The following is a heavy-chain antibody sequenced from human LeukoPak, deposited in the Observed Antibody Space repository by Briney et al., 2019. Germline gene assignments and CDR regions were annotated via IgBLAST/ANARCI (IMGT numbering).Heavy chain of an antibody. CDR1: GDSIRNSVYY. Sequence: KPSETLSLTCTVSGDSIRNSVYYWVWIRQPPGNGLEWIGYVYNRGSTNYNPSFRSRVTISIVTSKNQFSLKLSSVTAADAGVYYWAGVSDGYYGAFDRGGQGTLVTVSS. CDR3: AGVSDGYYGAFDR. CDR2: VYNRGST. V-gene: IGHV4-61*08. J-gene: IGHJ5*02. D-gene: IGHD3-22*01.